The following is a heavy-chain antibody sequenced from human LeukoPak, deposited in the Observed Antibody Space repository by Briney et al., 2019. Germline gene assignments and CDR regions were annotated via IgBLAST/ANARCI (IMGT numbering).Heavy chain of an antibody. V-gene: IGHV4-30-4*08. CDR2: IYYSGST. CDR3: ARDLPMSSTRDAFDI. Sequence: SETPSLTCTVSGGPISSGDYYWSWIRRPPGKGLEWIGYIYYSGSTYYNPSLKSRVTISVDTSKNQFSLKLSSVTAADTAVYYCARDLPMSSTRDAFDIWGQGTIVTVSS. CDR1: GGPISSGDYY. J-gene: IGHJ3*02. D-gene: IGHD2/OR15-2a*01.